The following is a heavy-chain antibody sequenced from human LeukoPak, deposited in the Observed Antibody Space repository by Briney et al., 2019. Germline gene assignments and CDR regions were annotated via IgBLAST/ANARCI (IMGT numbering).Heavy chain of an antibody. CDR3: ATASRVMITFGPTREAWFDP. CDR1: GGSINTHY. V-gene: IGHV4-59*08. J-gene: IGHJ5*02. Sequence: SETLSLTCTVSGGSINTHYWSWVRQPPGKRLEWIAYMKFPDTTDYNPSLWSRVTISLDSSENQFSLKLASVTAADTAMYYCATASRVMITFGPTREAWFDPWGQGTLVTVSS. D-gene: IGHD3-16*01. CDR2: MKFPDTT.